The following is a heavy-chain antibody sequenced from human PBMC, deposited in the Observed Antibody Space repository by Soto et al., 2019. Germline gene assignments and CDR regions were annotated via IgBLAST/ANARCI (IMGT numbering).Heavy chain of an antibody. CDR2: ISYDGSNK. CDR3: ATTEGGGYYYGMDV. CDR1: GFTFSSYG. D-gene: IGHD3-16*01. V-gene: IGHV3-30*03. Sequence: QVQLVESGGGVVQPGRSLRLSCAASGFTFSSYGMHWVRQAPGKGLEWVAVISYDGSNKYYADSVKGRFTISRDNSKNTLYRQMNSLRAEDTAVYYCATTEGGGYYYGMDVWGQGTTVTVSS. J-gene: IGHJ6*02.